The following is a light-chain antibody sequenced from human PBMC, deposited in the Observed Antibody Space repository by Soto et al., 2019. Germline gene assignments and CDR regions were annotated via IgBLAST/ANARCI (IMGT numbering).Light chain of an antibody. J-gene: IGKJ1*01. CDR3: QQYSSYPWT. Sequence: DIQMTQSPFTLSASVGDRVTITCRASQTISSRLAWHQQKPGKAPKVLISDASSLKSGVPSRFSGSGSGTEFTLTISSLQPDDFAAYYCQQYSSYPWTFGQGTKVEIK. V-gene: IGKV1-5*01. CDR1: QTISSR. CDR2: DAS.